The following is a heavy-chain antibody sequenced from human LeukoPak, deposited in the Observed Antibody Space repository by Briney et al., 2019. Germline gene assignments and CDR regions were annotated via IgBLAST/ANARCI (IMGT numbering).Heavy chain of an antibody. V-gene: IGHV1-2*04. J-gene: IGHJ3*02. Sequence: ASVKVSCKASGYTFTSYAMHWVRQAPGQGLEWMGWINPNSGGTNYAQKFQGWVTMTRDTSISTAYMELSRLRSDDTAVYYCATTLAHDAFDIWGQGTMVTVSS. CDR2: INPNSGGT. CDR3: ATTLAHDAFDI. CDR1: GYTFTSYA.